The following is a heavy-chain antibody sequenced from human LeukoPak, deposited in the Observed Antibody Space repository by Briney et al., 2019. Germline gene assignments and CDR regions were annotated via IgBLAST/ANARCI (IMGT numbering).Heavy chain of an antibody. CDR3: ARLPLTSGSYHY. D-gene: IGHD1-26*01. Sequence: SETLSLTCTVPGGSINSGSYYWGWIRQPPGKGLEWIGSIYYSGSTYYNPSLKSRVTISVDTSRSQFSLKLSSVTAADTAVYYCARLPLTSGSYHYWGQGTLVTVSS. CDR1: GGSINSGSYY. J-gene: IGHJ4*02. CDR2: IYYSGST. V-gene: IGHV4-39*01.